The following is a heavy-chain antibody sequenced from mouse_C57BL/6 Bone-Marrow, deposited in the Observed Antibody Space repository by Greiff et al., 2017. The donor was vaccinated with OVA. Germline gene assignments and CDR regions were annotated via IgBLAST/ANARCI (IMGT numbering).Heavy chain of an antibody. CDR1: GYAFSSSW. CDR3: AKDPPILLGYLDLDY. J-gene: IGHJ2*01. CDR2: IYPGDGDT. Sequence: QVQLKESGPELVKPGASVKISCKASGYAFSSSWMNWVKQRPGKGLEWIGRIYPGDGDTNYNGKFKGKATLTADKSSSTAYMQLSSLTSEDSAVYFCAKDPPILLGYLDLDYWGQGTTLTVSS. V-gene: IGHV1-82*01. D-gene: IGHD3-1*01.